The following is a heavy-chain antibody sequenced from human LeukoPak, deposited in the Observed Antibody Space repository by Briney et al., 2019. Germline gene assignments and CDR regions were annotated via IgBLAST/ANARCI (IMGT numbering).Heavy chain of an antibody. CDR1: GFTFADYS. Sequence: GGSLRLSCAASGFTFADYSMNWVRQAPGKGLEWVSSISSSSSYIYYADSVKGRFTISRDNARNSLFLQMNSLRAEDTAVYFCSGDPGDYWGQGTLVTVSS. V-gene: IGHV3-21*01. D-gene: IGHD3-10*01. CDR3: SGDPGDY. CDR2: ISSSSSYI. J-gene: IGHJ4*02.